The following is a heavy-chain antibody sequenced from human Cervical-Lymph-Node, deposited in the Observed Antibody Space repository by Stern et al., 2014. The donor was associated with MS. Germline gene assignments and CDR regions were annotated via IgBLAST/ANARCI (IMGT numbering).Heavy chain of an antibody. J-gene: IGHJ4*02. CDR2: ISRDGSEK. CDR3: ARDRPYDGSY. V-gene: IGHV3-30*03. CDR1: GFTFSTYG. Sequence: VQLVESGGGVVQPGRSLRLSCEASGFTFSTYGMHWVRQAPGKGLEWVAVISRDGSEKYYADSVKGRFTISRDNSMNTLYLQMDSLRAEDTAVYYCARDRPYDGSYWGRGTLVTVSS. D-gene: IGHD3-22*01.